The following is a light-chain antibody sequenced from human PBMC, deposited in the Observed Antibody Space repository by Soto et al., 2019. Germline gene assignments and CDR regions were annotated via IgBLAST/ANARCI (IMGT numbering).Light chain of an antibody. CDR3: QQRSNWLT. J-gene: IGKJ4*01. CDR1: QAISSW. V-gene: IGKV1-12*01. CDR2: AAS. Sequence: DSRMTHSPSTLSASVGDRVTSTGRASQAISSWVAWYQQKPGKAPKLLMSAASRLQSGVPSRFSGSGSGTDFTLTISSLEPEDFAVYYCQQRSNWLTFGGGTKVDNK.